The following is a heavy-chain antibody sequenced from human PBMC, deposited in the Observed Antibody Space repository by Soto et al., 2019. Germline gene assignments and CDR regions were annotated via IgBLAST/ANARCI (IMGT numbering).Heavy chain of an antibody. Sequence: EVQLVESGGGLVQPGGSLRLSCAASGFTFSSYWMSWVRQAPGKGLEWVANIKQDGSEKYYVDSVKGRFTISRDNAKNSLYLQMNSLRAEDTAVYYCARSFDRYSSSWPYFDYWGQGTLVTVSS. V-gene: IGHV3-7*04. D-gene: IGHD6-13*01. CDR3: ARSFDRYSSSWPYFDY. CDR1: GFTFSSYW. J-gene: IGHJ4*02. CDR2: IKQDGSEK.